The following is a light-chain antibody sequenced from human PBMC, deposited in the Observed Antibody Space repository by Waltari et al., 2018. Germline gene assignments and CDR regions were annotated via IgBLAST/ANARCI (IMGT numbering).Light chain of an antibody. V-gene: IGLV2-11*01. J-gene: IGLJ1*01. Sequence: QSALTQPRPVSGSAGQSVTISFAGSISNVGRYHYGSWYQLPPGKAPQLIIYDVSERPSGVPDRFSGSKSGNTASLTISGLQAEDEADYYCSSYAGSHTEVFGTGTEITVL. CDR3: SSYAGSHTEV. CDR2: DVS. CDR1: ISNVGRYHY.